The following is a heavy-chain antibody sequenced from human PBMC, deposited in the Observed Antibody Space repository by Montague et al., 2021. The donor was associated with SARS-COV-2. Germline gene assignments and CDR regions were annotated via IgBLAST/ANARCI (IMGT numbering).Heavy chain of an antibody. CDR1: GGSISSRTYY. CDR2: IFYDGST. D-gene: IGHD3-10*01. CDR3: ARHGPNDYYHSRYFDL. V-gene: IGHV4-39*01. Sequence: SETLSLTCIVSGGSISSRTYYWGWIRQPPGKGLAWIGSIFYDGSTYYNTSLKSRVTISVDTSKNQFSLNLSSVTAADTDVYYCARHGPNDYYHSRYFDLWGSRTL. J-gene: IGHJ2*01.